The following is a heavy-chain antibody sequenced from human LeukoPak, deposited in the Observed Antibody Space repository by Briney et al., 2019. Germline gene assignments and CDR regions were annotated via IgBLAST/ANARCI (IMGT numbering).Heavy chain of an antibody. Sequence: GGSLRLSCAASGFTFSSYGMNWVRQAPGKGLEWVSYISSISSTAYVDSVKGRFTVSRDNAKNSLYLQMNSLRAEDTAVYYCAKAYSSGWYLFDYWGQGTLVTVSS. V-gene: IGHV3-48*01. CDR2: ISSISSTA. CDR3: AKAYSSGWYLFDY. J-gene: IGHJ4*02. CDR1: GFTFSSYG. D-gene: IGHD6-19*01.